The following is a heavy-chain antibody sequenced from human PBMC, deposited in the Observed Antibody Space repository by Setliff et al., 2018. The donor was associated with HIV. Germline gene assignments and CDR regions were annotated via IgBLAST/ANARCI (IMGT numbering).Heavy chain of an antibody. Sequence: SVKVSCKASGGTFSSYAISWVRQAPGQGLEWMARIIPIFGTPNYAQKFQGRVTITAHKSTSTAYMELSSLRSEDTAVYYCARDPIVFDYWGQGTLVTVSS. D-gene: IGHD1-26*01. CDR3: ARDPIVFDY. CDR2: IIPIFGTP. J-gene: IGHJ4*02. CDR1: GGTFSSYA. V-gene: IGHV1-69*06.